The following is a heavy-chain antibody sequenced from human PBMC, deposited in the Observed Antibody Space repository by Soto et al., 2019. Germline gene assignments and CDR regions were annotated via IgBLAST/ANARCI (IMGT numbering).Heavy chain of an antibody. CDR2: IIPIFGTA. CDR1: GGTFSSYA. D-gene: IGHD2-15*01. CDR3: ARVVVVVAATLGGMHV. V-gene: IGHV1-69*01. Sequence: QVQLVQSGAEVKKPGSSVKVSCKASGGTFSSYAISWVRQAPGQGLEWMGGIIPIFGTANYAQKFQGRVTITADDSTGTADMELSSLRSEDTAVYYCARVVVVVAATLGGMHVWGQGTTVTVSS. J-gene: IGHJ6*02.